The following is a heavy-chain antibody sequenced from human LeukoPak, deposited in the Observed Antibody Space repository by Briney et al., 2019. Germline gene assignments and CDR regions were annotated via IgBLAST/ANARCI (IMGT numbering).Heavy chain of an antibody. CDR1: GYTFTSYD. Sequence: ASVKVSCKASGYTFTSYDINWVRQATGHGLEWMGWMNPNSGNIFYAQKFQGRLTMTRNTSMSTAYMELSSMRSEDTAVYYCARGQVDTLYYYYYMDVWGKGTTVTVSS. CDR3: ARGQVDTLYYYYYMDV. V-gene: IGHV1-8*01. CDR2: MNPNSGNI. D-gene: IGHD5-18*01. J-gene: IGHJ6*03.